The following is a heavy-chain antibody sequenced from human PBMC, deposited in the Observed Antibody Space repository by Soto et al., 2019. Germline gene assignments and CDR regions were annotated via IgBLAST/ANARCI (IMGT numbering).Heavy chain of an antibody. CDR2: ISGSGGST. D-gene: IGHD3-16*02. CDR3: AKVYDYIWGSYRHGYFDY. Sequence: GGSLRLSCAASGFTFSSYAMSWVRQAPGKGLEWVSAISGSGGSTYYADSVKGRFTISRDNSKNTLYLQMNSLRAEDTAVYYCAKVYDYIWGSYRHGYFDYWGQGTLVTVSS. V-gene: IGHV3-23*01. CDR1: GFTFSSYA. J-gene: IGHJ4*02.